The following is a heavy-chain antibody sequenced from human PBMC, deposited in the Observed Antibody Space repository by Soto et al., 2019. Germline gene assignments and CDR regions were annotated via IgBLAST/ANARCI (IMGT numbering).Heavy chain of an antibody. CDR1: GGTFSSYN. Sequence: SVKVSCKASGGTFSSYNISWVRQAPGQGLEWMGRIIPILGIANYAQKFQGRVTITADKSTSTAYMELSSLRSEDTAVYYCARSVGAVANFDYWGQGTLVTVSS. CDR2: IIPILGIA. V-gene: IGHV1-69*02. D-gene: IGHD6-19*01. J-gene: IGHJ4*02. CDR3: ARSVGAVANFDY.